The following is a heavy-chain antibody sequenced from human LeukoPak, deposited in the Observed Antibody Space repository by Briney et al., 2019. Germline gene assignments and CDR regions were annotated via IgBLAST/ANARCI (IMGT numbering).Heavy chain of an antibody. J-gene: IGHJ4*02. CDR3: ARPSIDYGDYVHYFDC. V-gene: IGHV4-39*01. CDR2: IYYSGST. Sequence: PSETLSLTCTVSGGSISSSSYYWGWIRQPPGKGLEWIGSIYYSGSTYYNPSLKSRVTISVDTSKNQFSLKLSSVTAADTAVYYCARPSIDYGDYVHYFDCWGQGTLVTVSS. D-gene: IGHD4-17*01. CDR1: GGSISSSSYY.